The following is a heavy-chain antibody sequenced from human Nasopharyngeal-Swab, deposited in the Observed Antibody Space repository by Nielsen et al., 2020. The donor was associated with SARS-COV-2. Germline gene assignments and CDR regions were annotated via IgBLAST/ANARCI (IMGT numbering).Heavy chain of an antibody. D-gene: IGHD3-3*01. CDR3: AKVRFLEWLLRFDP. CDR2: ISGSGGST. Sequence: VRQAPGKGLEWASAISGSGGSTYYADFVKGRFTISRDNSKNTLYLQMNSLRAEDTAVYYCAKVRFLEWLLRFDPWGQGTLVTVSS. J-gene: IGHJ5*02. V-gene: IGHV3-23*01.